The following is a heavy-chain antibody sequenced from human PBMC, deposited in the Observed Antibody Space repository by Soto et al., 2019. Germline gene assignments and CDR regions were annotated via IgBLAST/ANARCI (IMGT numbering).Heavy chain of an antibody. Sequence: PGESLKISCRTSGYRFTSYWIACVRQMPGKGLEWMGIIFPSDSDTRYTPSFQGQVTISADRSTSTVFLQWATLKASATAVYFCAREDKSGYFNGFDAWGQGTLVTVSS. V-gene: IGHV5-51*01. CDR2: IFPSDSDT. J-gene: IGHJ5*02. CDR3: AREDKSGYFNGFDA. D-gene: IGHD3-22*01. CDR1: GYRFTSYW.